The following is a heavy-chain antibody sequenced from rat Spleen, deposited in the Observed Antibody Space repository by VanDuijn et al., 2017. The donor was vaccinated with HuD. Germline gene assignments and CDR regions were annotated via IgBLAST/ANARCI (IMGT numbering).Heavy chain of an antibody. CDR2: VSTAGINT. V-gene: IGHV5S13*01. Sequence: EVQLVESGGGLVQPGRSLKLSCAASGFTFSNYGMAWVRQTPTQGLEWVASVSTAGINTYYRDSVKGRFTISRDHAKNTLYLQMDSLRSEDTATYHCATAGTRVSRFAYWGQGTLVTVSS. J-gene: IGHJ3*01. D-gene: IGHD1-4*01. CDR3: ATAGTRVSRFAY. CDR1: GFTFSNYG.